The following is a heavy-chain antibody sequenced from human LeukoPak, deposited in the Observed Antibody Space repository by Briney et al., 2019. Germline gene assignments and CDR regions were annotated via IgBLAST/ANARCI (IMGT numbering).Heavy chain of an antibody. Sequence: GGSLRLSCAASGFTFSSYSMNWVRQAPGKGLEWVSSISYTGTYIYYADSVKGRFMISRDNAQNSLYLQMNSLRAEDTAIYYCVRDRGTYRPIDYWGQGTLVTVSS. CDR1: GFTFSSYS. CDR2: ISYTGTYI. J-gene: IGHJ4*02. V-gene: IGHV3-21*04. D-gene: IGHD1-26*01. CDR3: VRDRGTYRPIDY.